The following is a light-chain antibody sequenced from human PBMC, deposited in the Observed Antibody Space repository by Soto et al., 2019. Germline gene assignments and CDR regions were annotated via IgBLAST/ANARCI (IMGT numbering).Light chain of an antibody. CDR2: EDN. Sequence: NFMLTQPHSMSDSPGKTVTISCTRSSGSVASNHVQWYQQRPGSSPTTVIFEDNQRPPGVPDRFSGSIDTSSNSASLSISGLKTEDEADYYCQSYDGSNWVFGGGTKLTVL. CDR1: SGSVASNH. V-gene: IGLV6-57*01. CDR3: QSYDGSNWV. J-gene: IGLJ3*02.